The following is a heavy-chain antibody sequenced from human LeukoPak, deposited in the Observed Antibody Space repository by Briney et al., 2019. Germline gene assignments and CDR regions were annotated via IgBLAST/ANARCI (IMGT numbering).Heavy chain of an antibody. CDR1: GFTFSTSW. Sequence: GGSLRLSCAVSGFTFSTSWMHWVRQGPGRGLVWVSRIDGDGTSIFYADSVKGRFTISRDNAKNMVYLQMNSLRAEDTAIYYCARGSNWAFDSWGQGTMVTVSS. CDR3: ARGSNWAFDS. V-gene: IGHV3-74*01. D-gene: IGHD2-8*01. CDR2: IDGDGTSI. J-gene: IGHJ3*02.